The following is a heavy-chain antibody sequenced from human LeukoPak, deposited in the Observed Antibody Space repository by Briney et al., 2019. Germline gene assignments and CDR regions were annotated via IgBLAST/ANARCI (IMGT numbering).Heavy chain of an antibody. CDR3: ASKSGYDVGVDY. CDR2: IYHSGTT. V-gene: IGHV4-38-2*01. Sequence: SETLSLTCAVSGYSFSSGYYWGWIRPPPGKGLEWIGNIYHSGTTSYTPSLKSRVTISGDTSKNHFSLNLSSVTAADTAVYFCASKSGYDVGVDYWGQGILVAVSS. D-gene: IGHD5-12*01. J-gene: IGHJ4*02. CDR1: GYSFSSGYY.